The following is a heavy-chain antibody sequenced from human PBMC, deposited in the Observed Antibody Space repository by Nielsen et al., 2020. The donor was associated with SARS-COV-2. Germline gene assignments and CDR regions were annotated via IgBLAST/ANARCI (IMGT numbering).Heavy chain of an antibody. CDR2: IGTAGDT. D-gene: IGHD6-13*01. J-gene: IGHJ6*02. CDR1: GFTFSSYD. Sequence: ESLKISCAASGFTFSSYDMHWVRQATGKGLEWVSAIGTAGDTYYPGSVKGRFTISRENAKNSLYLQMNSLRAGDTAVYYCARGGSKDGMDVWGQGTTVTVSS. CDR3: ARGGSKDGMDV. V-gene: IGHV3-13*04.